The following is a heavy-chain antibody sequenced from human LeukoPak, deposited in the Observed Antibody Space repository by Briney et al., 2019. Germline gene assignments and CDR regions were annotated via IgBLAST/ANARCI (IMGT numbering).Heavy chain of an antibody. CDR3: ATGYSSGWYYSKDY. J-gene: IGHJ4*02. CDR1: GGTFSSYA. V-gene: IGHV1-69*01. D-gene: IGHD6-19*01. CDR2: IIPVFGTA. Sequence: GSSVKVSCKASGGTFSSYAISWVRQAPGQGLEWMGGIIPVFGTANYAQKFQGRVTITADESTSTAYMELSSLRSEDTAVYYCATGYSSGWYYSKDYWGQGTLVTVSS.